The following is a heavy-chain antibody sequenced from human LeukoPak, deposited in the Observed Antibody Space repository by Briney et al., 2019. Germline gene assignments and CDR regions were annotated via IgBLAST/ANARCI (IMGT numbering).Heavy chain of an antibody. CDR1: GYPFTAFY. D-gene: IGHD3-10*01. V-gene: IGHV1-2*02. Sequence: ASVTASCKASGYPFTAFYVHWVRQAPGQGLEWMGWIHPRSGDTKYAEKLQGRVTMARDTSISTVYMDLSSLGSDDTAVYYCARDGEYGTGSYYRGSFDYWGQGILVTVSS. CDR2: IHPRSGDT. CDR3: ARDGEYGTGSYYRGSFDY. J-gene: IGHJ4*02.